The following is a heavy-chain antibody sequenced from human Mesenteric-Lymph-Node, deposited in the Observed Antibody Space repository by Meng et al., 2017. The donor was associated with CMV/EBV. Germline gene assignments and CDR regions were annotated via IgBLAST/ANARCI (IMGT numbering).Heavy chain of an antibody. V-gene: IGHV4-39*07. D-gene: IGHD3-16*02. Sequence: SETLSLTCTVSGGSIKNSDYFWGWIRQPPGKGLEWIAIINYSGTTYYNPSLETRVSISVDTSKNQFSLKLNSVTAADTAVYFCARDSSRLYNLWGQGTPVTVSS. CDR2: INYSGTT. CDR3: ARDSSRLYNL. J-gene: IGHJ5*02. CDR1: GGSIKNSDYF.